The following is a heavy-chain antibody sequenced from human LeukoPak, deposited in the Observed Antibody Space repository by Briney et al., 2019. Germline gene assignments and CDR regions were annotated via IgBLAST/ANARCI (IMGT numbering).Heavy chain of an antibody. CDR1: GFTFSSYA. V-gene: IGHV3-30-3*01. D-gene: IGHD6-13*01. Sequence: PGGSLRLSCAASGFTFSSYAMHWVRQAPGKGLEWVAVISYDGSNKYYADSVKGRFTISRDNSKNTLYLQMNSLRAEDTAVYYCARVQSGYIAAGGFDYWGQGTLVTVSS. J-gene: IGHJ4*02. CDR3: ARVQSGYIAAGGFDY. CDR2: ISYDGSNK.